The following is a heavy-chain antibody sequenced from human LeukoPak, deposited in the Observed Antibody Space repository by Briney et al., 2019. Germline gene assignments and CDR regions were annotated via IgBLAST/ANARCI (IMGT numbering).Heavy chain of an antibody. J-gene: IGHJ3*02. D-gene: IGHD5-24*01. CDR3: AKNRGAYNDGFDI. V-gene: IGHV3-9*01. CDR2: ISWNSGRI. CDR1: GFTFDDYA. Sequence: SGGSLRLSCTASGFTFDDYAMHWVRQAPGKGLEWASGISWNSGRIGYADSVKGRFTIPRDNAKNALYLQMNSLRAEDTALYYCAKNRGAYNDGFDIWGQGTMVTVSS.